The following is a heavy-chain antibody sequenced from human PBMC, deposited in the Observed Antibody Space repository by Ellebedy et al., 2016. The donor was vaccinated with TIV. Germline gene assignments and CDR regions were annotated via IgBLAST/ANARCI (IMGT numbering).Heavy chain of an antibody. D-gene: IGHD6-19*01. V-gene: IGHV1-46*04. J-gene: IGHJ4*02. CDR2: INPSGGST. Sequence: AASVKVSCKASGYTFSNYFMHWLRQAPGQGLEWMGIINPSGGSTTYAQILQGRVIMTRDTPTTTVYMELSSLRSEDTAVYYCARSRRGGWLHTPDYWGQGTLVIVSS. CDR1: GYTFSNYF. CDR3: ARSRRGGWLHTPDY.